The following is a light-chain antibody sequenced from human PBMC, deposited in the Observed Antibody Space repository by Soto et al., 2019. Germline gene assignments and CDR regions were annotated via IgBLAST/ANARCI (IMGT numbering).Light chain of an antibody. V-gene: IGKV1-33*01. CDR2: DAS. CDR1: QDIRNY. J-gene: IGKJ4*01. Sequence: DIQMTQSPSSLSASVGDRVIITCQASQDIRNYLNWYQQKPGKAPKLLIYDASNLETGVPSRFSGSGSGTDFTFTISSLQPEDIATYYCQQYDNLPPLTFGGGTQVEIK. CDR3: QQYDNLPPLT.